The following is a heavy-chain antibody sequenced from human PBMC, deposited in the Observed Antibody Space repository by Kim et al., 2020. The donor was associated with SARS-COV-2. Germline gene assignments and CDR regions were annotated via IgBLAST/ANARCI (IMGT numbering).Heavy chain of an antibody. V-gene: IGHV3-21*01. D-gene: IGHD7-27*01. CDR3: ARVNWGSPAFDI. Sequence: GGSLRLSCAASGFTFSSYSMNWVRQAPGKGLEWVSSISSSSSYIYYADSVKGRFTISRDNAKNSLYLQMNSLRAEDTAVYYCARVNWGSPAFDIWGQGTMVTVSS. CDR1: GFTFSSYS. J-gene: IGHJ3*02. CDR2: ISSSSSYI.